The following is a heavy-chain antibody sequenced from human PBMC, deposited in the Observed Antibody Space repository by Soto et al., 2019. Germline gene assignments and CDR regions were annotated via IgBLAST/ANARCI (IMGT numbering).Heavy chain of an antibody. D-gene: IGHD3-10*01. CDR3: ARDMVRGSQAAFDI. Sequence: TLSLTCTVSGGSISSGDYYWSWIRQPPGKGLEWIGYIYYSGSTYYNPSLKSRVTISVDTSKNQFSLKLSSVTAADTAVYYCARDMVRGSQAAFDIWGQGTMVTVSS. CDR1: GGSISSGDYY. CDR2: IYYSGST. J-gene: IGHJ3*02. V-gene: IGHV4-30-4*01.